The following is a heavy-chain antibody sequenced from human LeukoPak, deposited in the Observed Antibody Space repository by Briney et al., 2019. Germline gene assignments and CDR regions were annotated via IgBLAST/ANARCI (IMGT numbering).Heavy chain of an antibody. Sequence: GASVKVSCKASGYTFTGYYMHWVREAPGQGLEWMGWINPNSGGTNYAQKFQGRVTMTRDTSISTAYMELSRLRSDDTAVYYCARDVSRPGYYYYMDVWGKGTTVTVSS. CDR1: GYTFTGYY. V-gene: IGHV1-2*02. CDR2: INPNSGGT. CDR3: ARDVSRPGYYYYMDV. D-gene: IGHD6-6*01. J-gene: IGHJ6*03.